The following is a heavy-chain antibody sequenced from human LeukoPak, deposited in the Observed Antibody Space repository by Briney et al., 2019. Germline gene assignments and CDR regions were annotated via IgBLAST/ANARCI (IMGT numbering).Heavy chain of an antibody. D-gene: IGHD3-22*01. J-gene: IGHJ6*02. CDR1: GYTFSSYA. CDR3: ARVRTGKYYYDSSGYYYYYYGMDV. CDR2: ISADNGNT. Sequence: ASVKVSCKASGYTFSSYAISWVRQAPGQGLEWMGWISADNGNTNHAQKFQGRVSLTTDTSTSTAYMELRSLRSEDTAVYYCARVRTGKYYYDSSGYYYYYYGMDVWGQGTTVTVSS. V-gene: IGHV1-18*04.